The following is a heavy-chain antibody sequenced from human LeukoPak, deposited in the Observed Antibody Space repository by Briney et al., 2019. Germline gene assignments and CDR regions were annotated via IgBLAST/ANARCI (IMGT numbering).Heavy chain of an antibody. J-gene: IGHJ5*02. CDR2: IYYSGST. D-gene: IGHD6-6*01. V-gene: IGHV4-39*07. Sequence: PSETLSLTCTVSGGSLSSSSYYWGWIRQPPGKGLEWIGSIYYSGSTYYNPSLKSRVTISVDTSKNQFSLKLSSVTAADTAVYYCAREYSSSSGLNWFDPWGQGTLVTVSS. CDR1: GGSLSSSSYY. CDR3: AREYSSSSGLNWFDP.